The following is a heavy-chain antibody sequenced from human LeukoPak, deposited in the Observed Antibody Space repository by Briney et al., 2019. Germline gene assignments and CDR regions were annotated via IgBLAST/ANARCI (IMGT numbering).Heavy chain of an antibody. Sequence: GGSLRLSCAASGFTFSSYAMSWVRQAPGKGLEWVSAISGSGGSTYYADSVKGRFTISRDNSKNTLYLQMNSLRAEDTAVYYCAKEITIFGVVIIPFDYWGQGTLVTVSS. CDR1: GFTFSSYA. V-gene: IGHV3-23*01. D-gene: IGHD3-3*01. CDR2: ISGSGGST. J-gene: IGHJ4*02. CDR3: AKEITIFGVVIIPFDY.